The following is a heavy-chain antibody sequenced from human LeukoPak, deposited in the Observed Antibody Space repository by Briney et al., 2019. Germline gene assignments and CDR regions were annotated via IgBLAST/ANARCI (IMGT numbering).Heavy chain of an antibody. J-gene: IGHJ3*02. CDR3: ASNSYGGYDAFDI. CDR2: IIPIFGTA. Sequence: SVKASCKASGGTFSSYAISWVRQAPGQGLEWMGRIIPIFGTANYAQKFQGRVTITADKSTSTAYMELSSLRSEDTAVYYCASNSYGGYDAFDIWGQGTMVTVSS. V-gene: IGHV1-69*06. D-gene: IGHD4-23*01. CDR1: GGTFSSYA.